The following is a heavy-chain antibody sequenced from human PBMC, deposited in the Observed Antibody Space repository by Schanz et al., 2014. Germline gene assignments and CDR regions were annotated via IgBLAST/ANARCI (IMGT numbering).Heavy chain of an antibody. D-gene: IGHD2-15*01. CDR3: ARLDPYCRSGTCSRAFDF. CDR1: GFTFSPYW. Sequence: EVQLVESGGGLVQPGGSLRLSCGSSGFTFSPYWMHWVRQAPGKGLVWVSRINGDGSNTNYADSVKGRFTISRDNSKNTLFLQMNSLRTEDTAVYYCARLDPYCRSGTCSRAFDFWGQGTLVTVSS. CDR2: INGDGSNT. V-gene: IGHV3-74*01. J-gene: IGHJ4*02.